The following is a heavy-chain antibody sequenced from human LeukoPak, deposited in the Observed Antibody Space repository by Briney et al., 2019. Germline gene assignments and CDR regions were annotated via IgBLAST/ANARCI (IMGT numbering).Heavy chain of an antibody. CDR2: IYNSESI. Sequence: SETLSLTCTVSGGSISGYYWSWIRQPAGKGLEWIGRIYNSESINYNPSLKSRVTMAIDTSKNQFSLKLNSVTAADTAVYYCARDRSSSYTRDWFDPWGQGVLVTVSS. CDR1: GGSISGYY. J-gene: IGHJ5*02. D-gene: IGHD6-13*01. CDR3: ARDRSSSYTRDWFDP. V-gene: IGHV4-4*07.